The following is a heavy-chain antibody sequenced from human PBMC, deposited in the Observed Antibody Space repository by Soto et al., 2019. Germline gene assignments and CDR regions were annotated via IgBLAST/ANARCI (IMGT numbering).Heavy chain of an antibody. CDR3: VKDGSSGWPYYYGMDV. J-gene: IGHJ6*02. CDR1: GFTFSSYG. Sequence: GGALRLSCAASGFTFSSYGMHWVRQAPGKGLEWVAVISYDGSNKYYADSVKGRFTISRDNSKNTLYLQMRSLRAEDTAVYYCVKDGSSGWPYYYGMDVWGQGTTVTVS. CDR2: ISYDGSNK. D-gene: IGHD6-19*01. V-gene: IGHV3-30*18.